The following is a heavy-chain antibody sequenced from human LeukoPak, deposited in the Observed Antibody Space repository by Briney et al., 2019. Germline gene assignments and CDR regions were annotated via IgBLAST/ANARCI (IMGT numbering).Heavy chain of an antibody. D-gene: IGHD6-19*01. CDR2: AHHRGST. V-gene: IGHV4-61*01. J-gene: IGHJ5*01. Sequence: SSETLSLTCTVSGGSLSSGSYYWSWIRQPPGKGLEWIGYAHHRGSTNYNPSLKSRVTISVDTSKNQFSLKLNSVTAADTAVYYCATEGTYSSGWYDSWGREPWSPSPQ. CDR3: ATEGTYSSGWYDS. CDR1: GGSLSSGSYY.